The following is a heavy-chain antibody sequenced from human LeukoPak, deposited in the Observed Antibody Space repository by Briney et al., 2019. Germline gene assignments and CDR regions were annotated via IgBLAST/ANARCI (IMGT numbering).Heavy chain of an antibody. Sequence: GGSLRLSCAASGFTVSSNYMSWVRQAPGKGLEWVSVIYSGGSTYYADSVKGRFTISRDNSKNTLSLQMNSLRAEDTAVYYCAGPYSSGWSTSFDYWGQGTLVTVSS. CDR3: AGPYSSGWSTSFDY. CDR1: GFTVSSNY. CDR2: IYSGGST. D-gene: IGHD6-19*01. V-gene: IGHV3-53*01. J-gene: IGHJ4*02.